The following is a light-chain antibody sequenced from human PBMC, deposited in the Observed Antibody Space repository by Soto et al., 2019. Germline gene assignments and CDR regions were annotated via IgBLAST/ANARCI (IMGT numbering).Light chain of an antibody. CDR2: TAS. J-gene: IGKJ2*01. V-gene: IGKV3-15*01. CDR3: QKYARWPHT. CDR1: QSVSSS. Sequence: EIVMTQSPATLSVSPGERVTISCRASQSVSSSLAWYQLKPSQAPRRLIYTASTTATGIPARFSGSGSGTEFTLTISGLQSEDFGVCYCQKYARWPHTLGQGTKVDIK.